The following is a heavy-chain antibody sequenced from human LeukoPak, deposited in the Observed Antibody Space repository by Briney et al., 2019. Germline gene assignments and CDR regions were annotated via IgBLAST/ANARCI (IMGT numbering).Heavy chain of an antibody. J-gene: IGHJ5*02. CDR1: GGTFSSYA. D-gene: IGHD3-10*01. Sequence: SVKVSCKASGGTFSSYAISWVRQAPGQGLEWMGRIIPILGIANYAQKFQGRVTITADESTSTAYMELSSLRSEDTAVYYCARDPNPGRYYYGSGSYYKRIDWFDPWGQGTLVTVSS. V-gene: IGHV1-69*04. CDR2: IIPILGIA. CDR3: ARDPNPGRYYYGSGSYYKRIDWFDP.